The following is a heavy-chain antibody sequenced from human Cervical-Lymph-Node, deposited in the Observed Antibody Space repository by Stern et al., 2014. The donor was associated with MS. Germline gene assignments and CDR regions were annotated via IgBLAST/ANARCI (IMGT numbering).Heavy chain of an antibody. D-gene: IGHD6-19*01. J-gene: IGHJ6*01. CDR3: ARDQRSSGWYNYYYYGLDV. Sequence: EVQLVESGGGLVQPGGSLRLACAASGFTFSRNWMTWVRQAPGKGLEWVANIKEDGSEKYYVDSVKGRFTISRDNAKNSVYLQMNSLRVEDTAVYYCARDQRSSGWYNYYYYGLDVWGQGTTVTVSS. CDR1: GFTFSRNW. CDR2: IKEDGSEK. V-gene: IGHV3-7*01.